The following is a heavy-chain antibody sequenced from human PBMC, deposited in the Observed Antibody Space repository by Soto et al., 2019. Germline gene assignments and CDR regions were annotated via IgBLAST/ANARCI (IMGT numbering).Heavy chain of an antibody. CDR2: ISGYNGNA. D-gene: IGHD2-15*01. J-gene: IGHJ5*01. Sequence: QVQLVQSGAEVRKPGASVKVSCKASGYTFSSRGIIWVRQAPGQGLAWIGWISGYNGNAKYAQRFQGRVTMTTDTAASTVYMDLRSVGSDVSAVYYCAREGSYGWYDCWGQGTLVTVSS. V-gene: IGHV1-18*01. CDR3: AREGSYGWYDC. CDR1: GYTFSSRG.